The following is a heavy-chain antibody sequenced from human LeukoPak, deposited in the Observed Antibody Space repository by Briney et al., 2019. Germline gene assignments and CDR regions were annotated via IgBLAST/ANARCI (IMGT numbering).Heavy chain of an antibody. D-gene: IGHD5-18*01. Sequence: SETLSLTCTVSGVSISSYYWSWIRQPPGKGLEWIGYIYYSGSTNYNPSLKSRVTISVDTSKNQFSLTLSSVTAADTAVYYCASGYSYDLFDYWGQGTLATVSS. V-gene: IGHV4-59*01. CDR2: IYYSGST. CDR3: ASGYSYDLFDY. J-gene: IGHJ4*02. CDR1: GVSISSYY.